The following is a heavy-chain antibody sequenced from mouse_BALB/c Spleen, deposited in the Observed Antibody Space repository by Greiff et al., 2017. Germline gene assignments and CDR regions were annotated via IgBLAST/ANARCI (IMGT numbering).Heavy chain of an antibody. D-gene: IGHD2-3*01. Sequence: ESGPGLVKPSQSLSLTCSVTGYSITSGYYWNWIRQFPGNKLEWMGYISYDGSNNYNPSLKNRISITRDTSKNQFFLKLNSVTTEDTATYYCARGDGYYRRFDYWGQGTTLTVSS. CDR1: GYSITSGYY. J-gene: IGHJ2*01. CDR2: ISYDGSN. CDR3: ARGDGYYRRFDY. V-gene: IGHV3-6*02.